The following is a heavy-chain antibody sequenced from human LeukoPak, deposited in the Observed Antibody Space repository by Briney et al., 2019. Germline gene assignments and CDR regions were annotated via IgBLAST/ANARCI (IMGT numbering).Heavy chain of an antibody. V-gene: IGHV4-31*03. CDR1: GGSISRGGYY. Sequence: SETLSLTCTVSGGSISRGGYYWSWIRQHPGKGLEWIGYIYYSGSTYYNPSLKSRVTISVDTSKNQFSLKLSSVTAADTAVYYCARGVGSGWYWFDPWGQGTLVTVSS. CDR3: ARGVGSGWYWFDP. CDR2: IYYSGST. J-gene: IGHJ5*02. D-gene: IGHD6-19*01.